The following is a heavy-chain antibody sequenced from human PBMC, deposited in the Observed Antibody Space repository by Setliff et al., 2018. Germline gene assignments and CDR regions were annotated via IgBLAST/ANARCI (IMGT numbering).Heavy chain of an antibody. CDR3: AKGGGAVAGSSPWGY. V-gene: IGHV5-51*07. D-gene: IGHD6-19*01. J-gene: IGHJ4*02. CDR1: GYSFTSYW. Sequence: GESLKISCKGSGYSFTSYWIGWVHQMPGKGLEWMGIIYPGDSDTRYSPSFQGQVTISADNSKNTLYLQMNSLRAEDTAVYYCAKGGGAVAGSSPWGYWGQGTLVTVSS. CDR2: IYPGDSDT.